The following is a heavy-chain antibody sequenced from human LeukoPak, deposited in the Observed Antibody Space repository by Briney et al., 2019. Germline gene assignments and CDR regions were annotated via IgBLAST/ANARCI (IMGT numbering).Heavy chain of an antibody. V-gene: IGHV3-33*01. CDR2: TRYDVSNK. D-gene: IGHD3-22*01. Sequence: SLTLSSALSAFSFTIQCMQCARHAPSNGREWEAATRYDVSNKYYADSMKDRFTICTDNSKNKLYLQMNSLRAEDTAVYYCVRDWAAYDSSGFFDYWGQGTLVTVSS. J-gene: IGHJ4*02. CDR1: AFSFTIQC. CDR3: VRDWAAYDSSGFFDY.